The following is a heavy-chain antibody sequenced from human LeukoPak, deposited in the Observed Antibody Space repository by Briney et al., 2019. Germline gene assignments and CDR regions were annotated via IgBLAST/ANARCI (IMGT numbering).Heavy chain of an antibody. D-gene: IGHD1-26*01. CDR2: IYTSGST. V-gene: IGHV4-4*07. CDR1: GGSISSYY. CDR3: ASRGGATGTNAFDI. J-gene: IGHJ3*02. Sequence: SETLSLTCTVSGGSISSYYWSWIRQPAGKGLEWIGRIYTSGSTNYNPSLKSRVTISVDTSKNQFSLKLSSVTAADTAVYYCASRGGATGTNAFDIWGQGTMVTVSS.